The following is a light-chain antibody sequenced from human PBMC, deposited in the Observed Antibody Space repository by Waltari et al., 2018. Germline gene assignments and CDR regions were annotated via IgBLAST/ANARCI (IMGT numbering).Light chain of an antibody. CDR2: WAS. CDR3: QQSYTTPLT. CDR1: QSLLYRPNNQNY. Sequence: DIVMTQSPESLAVSLGEGATINCKSSQSLLYRPNNQNYLTWYQRKPGQPPKLLISWASTRESGVPDRFSGSGSGTDFTLTISSLQAEDVAVYYCQQSYTTPLTFGGGTRVEIK. J-gene: IGKJ4*01. V-gene: IGKV4-1*01.